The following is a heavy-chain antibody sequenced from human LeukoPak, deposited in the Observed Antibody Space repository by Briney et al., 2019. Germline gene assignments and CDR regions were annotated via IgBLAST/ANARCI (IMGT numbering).Heavy chain of an antibody. CDR1: GGSISSYY. Sequence: SETLSLTCTVSGGSISSYYWSWIRQPAGKGLEWIGRIYTSGSTNYNPSLKSRVTMSVDTSKNQFSLKLSSVTAADTAVYYCARDKSSSWYEYDAFDIWGQGTMVTVSS. D-gene: IGHD6-13*01. J-gene: IGHJ3*02. CDR2: IYTSGST. V-gene: IGHV4-4*07. CDR3: ARDKSSSWYEYDAFDI.